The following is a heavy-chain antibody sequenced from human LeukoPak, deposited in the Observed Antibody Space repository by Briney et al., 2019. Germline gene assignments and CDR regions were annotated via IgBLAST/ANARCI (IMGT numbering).Heavy chain of an antibody. CDR3: ARAVTGGDRSRFYSGGWYYFDN. D-gene: IGHD6-19*01. J-gene: IGHJ4*02. CDR2: ISDTGST. Sequence: SETLSLTCTVSGGSVSSSYWSWIRQPPGKGPEWIGYISDTGSTNYNPSLKGRVTISIHSSPNQFSLELGSVTAADTAIYYCARAVTGGDRSRFYSGGWYYFDNWGQGTLVTVSS. CDR1: GGSVSSSY. V-gene: IGHV4-59*08.